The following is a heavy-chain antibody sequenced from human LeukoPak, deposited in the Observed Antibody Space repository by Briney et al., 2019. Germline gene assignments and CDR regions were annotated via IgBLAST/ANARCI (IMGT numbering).Heavy chain of an antibody. Sequence: ASVKDTCKVSGYTLTELSMHWLRQARGRGLEGMGGFDPEDGETIYAQKFQGRVTMTEDTSTDTAYMELSSLRSEDTAVYYCATTLYYGSGSYYVGENWFDPWGQGTLVTVSS. D-gene: IGHD3-10*01. CDR1: GYTLTELS. CDR3: ATTLYYGSGSYYVGENWFDP. CDR2: FDPEDGET. V-gene: IGHV1-24*01. J-gene: IGHJ5*02.